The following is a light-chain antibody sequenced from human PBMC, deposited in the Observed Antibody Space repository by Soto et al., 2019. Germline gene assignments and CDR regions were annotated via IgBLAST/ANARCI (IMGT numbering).Light chain of an antibody. CDR1: QSVSSN. J-gene: IGKJ1*01. V-gene: IGKV3-15*01. CDR2: GAS. Sequence: EIMMTQSPATLSVSPGERATLSCRASQSVSSNLAWYQQKPGQAPRLLMYGASVRATGIPARFSGSGSGTEFTLTISSLQSEDCAVYYCQQYNEWRPWTFGQGTKVEFK. CDR3: QQYNEWRPWT.